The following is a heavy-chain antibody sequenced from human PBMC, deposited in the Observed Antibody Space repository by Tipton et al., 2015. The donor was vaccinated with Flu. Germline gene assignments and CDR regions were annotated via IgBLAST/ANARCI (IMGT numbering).Heavy chain of an antibody. D-gene: IGHD3-22*01. V-gene: IGHV4-61*02. CDR3: ARYAAYYYASSGLFHDT. CDR1: GGSISSGSYY. J-gene: IGHJ5*02. Sequence: TLSLTCTVSGGSISSGSYYWSWIRQPAGKGLEWIGRIYTTGIPNYNPSLRSRVTISIDTSKNQFSLKLSSVTAADTAVYYCARYAAYYYASSGLFHDTGGQVSLVTVSS. CDR2: IYTTGIP.